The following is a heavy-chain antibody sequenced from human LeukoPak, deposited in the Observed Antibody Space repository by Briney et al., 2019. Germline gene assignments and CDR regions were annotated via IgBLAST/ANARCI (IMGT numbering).Heavy chain of an antibody. V-gene: IGHV3-30-3*01. CDR3: ARDLGSFDY. CDR1: GFTFSSYT. D-gene: IGHD3-16*01. CDR2: ISYDGSNK. J-gene: IGHJ4*02. Sequence: PGRSLRLSCAASGFTFSSYTMHWVRQAPGKGLEWVAVISYDGSNKYYADSVKGRFTISRDNSKNTLYLQMNSLRAEDTAVYYCARDLGSFDYWGQGTLVTVSS.